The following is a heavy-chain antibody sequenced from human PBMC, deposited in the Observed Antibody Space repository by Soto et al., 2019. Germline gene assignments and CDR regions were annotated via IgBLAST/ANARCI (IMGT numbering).Heavy chain of an antibody. Sequence: EVQLLESGGGLVQPGGSLRLSCAASGFTFSSYAMSWVRQAPGKGLEWVSAISGSGGSTYYADSVKGRFTISRDNSKNSPYLQMNSLRAEDTAVYYCASPPYSRGWGYWGQGTLVTVSS. CDR1: GFTFSSYA. V-gene: IGHV3-23*01. CDR3: ASPPYSRGWGY. CDR2: ISGSGGST. D-gene: IGHD6-19*01. J-gene: IGHJ4*02.